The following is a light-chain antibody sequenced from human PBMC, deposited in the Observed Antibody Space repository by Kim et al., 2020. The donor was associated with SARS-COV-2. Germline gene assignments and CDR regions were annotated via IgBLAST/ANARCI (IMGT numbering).Light chain of an antibody. CDR3: QQYGNAPPYS. CDR2: NTS. CDR1: QNFRSNY. J-gene: IGKJ2*03. Sequence: PGEGATLSCRASQNFRSNYLAWYQQRPGQAPRIIIYNTSTRATGIPDRFTGSRSGADFTLTISRLEPEDFAVYHCQQYGNAPPYSFGQGTKLEI. V-gene: IGKV3-20*01.